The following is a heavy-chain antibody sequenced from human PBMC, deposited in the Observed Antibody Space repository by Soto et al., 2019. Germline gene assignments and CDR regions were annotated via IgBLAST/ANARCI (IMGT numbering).Heavy chain of an antibody. Sequence: QVQLVQSGAEVKKPGASLKVSCKASGYTFTSYGINWVRQAPGQGLEWMGWISVYYGKPNYAQKFQDRVTMTTDTPPNSADMELRSLRSDDTAVYYCARDLHPMTEVVMDAFDMGGQRTMVTLSA. V-gene: IGHV1-18*01. CDR3: ARDLHPMTEVVMDAFDM. D-gene: IGHD3-22*01. CDR1: GYTFTSYG. CDR2: ISVYYGKP. J-gene: IGHJ3*02.